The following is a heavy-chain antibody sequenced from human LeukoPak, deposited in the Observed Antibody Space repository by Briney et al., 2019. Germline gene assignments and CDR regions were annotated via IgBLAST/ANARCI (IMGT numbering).Heavy chain of an antibody. V-gene: IGHV1-69*05. Sequence: ASVKVSCKASGGTFSSYAISWVRQAPGQGLEWMGGIIPIFGTANYAQKFQGRVTITTDESTSTAYMELSSLRSEDTAVYYCATGGIAVAGTDYWGQGTLATVSS. D-gene: IGHD6-19*01. J-gene: IGHJ4*02. CDR3: ATGGIAVAGTDY. CDR2: IIPIFGTA. CDR1: GGTFSSYA.